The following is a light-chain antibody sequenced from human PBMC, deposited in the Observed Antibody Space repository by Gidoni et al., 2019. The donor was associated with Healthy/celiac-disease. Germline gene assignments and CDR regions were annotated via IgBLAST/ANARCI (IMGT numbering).Light chain of an antibody. Sequence: EIVLTQSPGTLSLSPGERATLSCRASQSVSSSDLAWYQQKPGQAPRLLIYGASSRATGIPDRFSGSGSGTDFTLTISRLEPEDFAVYYCQQYGSSPYTFGQXTKLEIK. J-gene: IGKJ2*01. CDR3: QQYGSSPYT. V-gene: IGKV3-20*01. CDR2: GAS. CDR1: QSVSSSD.